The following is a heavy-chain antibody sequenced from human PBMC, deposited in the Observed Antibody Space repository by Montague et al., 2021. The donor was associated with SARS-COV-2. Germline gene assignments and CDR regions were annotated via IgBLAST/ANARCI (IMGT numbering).Heavy chain of an antibody. V-gene: IGHV6-1*01. D-gene: IGHD1-14*01. CDR1: GDSVSTYGVA. CDR3: ARHSYRTSDF. J-gene: IGHJ4*02. CDR2: TIYTESARYN. Sequence: CAISGDSVSTYGVAWDWIRQSPSRGLEWLGMTIYTESARYNEYAESVKGRITINPDTPKNQFSLHLTSVTPEDTAVYYCARHSYRTSDFWGQGTLVTVSS.